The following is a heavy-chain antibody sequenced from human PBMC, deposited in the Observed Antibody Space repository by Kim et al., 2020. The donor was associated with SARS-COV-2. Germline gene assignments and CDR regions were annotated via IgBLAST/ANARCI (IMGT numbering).Heavy chain of an antibody. CDR1: GFTFSTFE. V-gene: IGHV3-48*03. CDR2: ISRGGVTT. Sequence: GGSLRLSCEASGFTFSTFEMNWVRQAPGQGLELILYISRGGVTTHYADSVKGRFTISRNNAKNSLSLEMPSLSAEDTGVYYCVRILTSAASLFDLWGQGALGTVST. CDR3: VRILTSAASLFDL. D-gene: IGHD6-25*01. J-gene: IGHJ4*02.